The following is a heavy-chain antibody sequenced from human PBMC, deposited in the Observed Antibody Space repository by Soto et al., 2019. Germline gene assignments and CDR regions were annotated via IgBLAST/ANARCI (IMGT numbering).Heavy chain of an antibody. V-gene: IGHV1-24*01. CDR2: FDPEDGGT. Sequence: ASVKVSCKVSGYTLTELSMHWVRQAPGKGLEWMGGFDPEDGGTIYAQKFQGRVTMTEDTSTDTAYMELSSLRSEDTAVYYCATGVMITYYYFDYWGQGTLVTVSS. J-gene: IGHJ4*02. CDR1: GYTLTELS. D-gene: IGHD3-16*01. CDR3: ATGVMITYYYFDY.